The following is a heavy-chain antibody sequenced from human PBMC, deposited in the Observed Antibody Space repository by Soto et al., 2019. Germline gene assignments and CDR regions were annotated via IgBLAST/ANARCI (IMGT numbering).Heavy chain of an antibody. CDR1: GYTFTSYG. CDR3: ARDPSLLGYCSGGSCYCAY. CDR2: ISAYNGNT. Sequence: ASVKVSCKASGYTFTSYGISWVRQSPGQGLEWMGWISAYNGNTNYAQKLQGRVTMTTDTSTSTAHMELRSLRSDDTAVYYCARDPSLLGYCSGGSCYCAYLGQGTLVPVSS. V-gene: IGHV1-18*01. D-gene: IGHD2-15*01. J-gene: IGHJ4*02.